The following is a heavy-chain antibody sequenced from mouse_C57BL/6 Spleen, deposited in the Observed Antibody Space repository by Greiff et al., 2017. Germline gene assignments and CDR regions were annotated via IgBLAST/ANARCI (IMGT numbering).Heavy chain of an antibody. V-gene: IGHV1-55*01. Sequence: QVQLQQSGPELVKPGASVKMSCKASGYTFTSYWITWVKQRPGQGLEWIGDIYPGSGSTNYNEKFKSKATLTVDTSSSTAYMQLSSLTSEDSAVYYCARVKGDYFDYWGQGTTLTVSS. CDR1: GYTFTSYW. CDR3: ARVKGDYFDY. CDR2: IYPGSGST. J-gene: IGHJ2*01.